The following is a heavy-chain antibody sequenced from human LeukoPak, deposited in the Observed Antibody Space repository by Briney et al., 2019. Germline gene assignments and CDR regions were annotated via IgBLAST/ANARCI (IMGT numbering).Heavy chain of an antibody. CDR2: IWYDGSNK. Sequence: GSLRLSCAASGFTFSSYGMHWVRQAPGKGLEWVAVIWYDGSNKYYADSVKGRFTISRDNSKNTLYLQMNSLRAEDTAVYYCARDENGGQPDYWGQGTLVTVSS. D-gene: IGHD4-23*01. J-gene: IGHJ4*02. CDR1: GFTFSSYG. V-gene: IGHV3-33*01. CDR3: ARDENGGQPDY.